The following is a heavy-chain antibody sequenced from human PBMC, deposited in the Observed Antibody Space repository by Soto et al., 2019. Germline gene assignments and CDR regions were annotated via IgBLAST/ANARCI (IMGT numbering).Heavy chain of an antibody. D-gene: IGHD2-2*01. CDR1: GYTFTDYG. CDR3: ARARYCIATSCYIFDY. V-gene: IGHV1-18*01. CDR2: ISAYNGYT. J-gene: IGHJ4*02. Sequence: ASVKVSCKASGYTFTDYGISWVRQAPGQGLEWMGWISAYNGYTNYVQRVQGRVTMTTDTSTSKAYMELRSLRSDDTAVYYCARARYCIATSCYIFDYWGQGTLVTVSS.